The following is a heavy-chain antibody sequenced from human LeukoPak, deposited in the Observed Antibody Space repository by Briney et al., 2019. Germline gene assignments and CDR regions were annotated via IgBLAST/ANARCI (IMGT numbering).Heavy chain of an antibody. CDR2: IYYSGST. V-gene: IGHV4-59*12. Sequence: RPSETLSLTCTVSGGSISSYYWSWIRQPPGKGLEWIGYIYYSGSTNYNPSLNGRATISVDTSKNQFSLRLISVSAADTAVYYCANINTAYQPLDYWGQGTLVTVSS. J-gene: IGHJ4*02. CDR3: ANINTAYQPLDY. CDR1: GGSISSYY. D-gene: IGHD2-2*01.